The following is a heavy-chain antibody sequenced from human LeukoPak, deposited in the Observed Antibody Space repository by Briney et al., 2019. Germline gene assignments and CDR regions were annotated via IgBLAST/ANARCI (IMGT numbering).Heavy chain of an antibody. V-gene: IGHV3-23*01. CDR2: ISGSGGST. CDR3: AKGAKVQGVISYFDY. D-gene: IGHD3-10*01. CDR1: GFTFSSYA. J-gene: IGHJ4*02. Sequence: GGSLRLSCAASGFTFSSYAMSRVRQAPGKGLEWVSAISGSGGSTYYADSVKGRFTISRDNSKNTLYLQMNSLRAEDTAVYYCAKGAKVQGVISYFDYWGQGTLVTVSS.